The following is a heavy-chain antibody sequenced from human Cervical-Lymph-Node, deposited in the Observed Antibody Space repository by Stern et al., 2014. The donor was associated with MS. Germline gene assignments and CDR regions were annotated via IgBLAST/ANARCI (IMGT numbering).Heavy chain of an antibody. D-gene: IGHD1-26*01. CDR3: ARVGRIVGAYYFDY. V-gene: IGHV1-46*03. J-gene: IGHJ4*02. CDR2: IHPSGGST. CDR1: GYTFTSYY. Sequence: QDQLVESGAEVKKPGASVKVSCKASGYTFTSYYMHLVRQAPGQGLAWMGIIHPSGGSTSYAQQFQGRVTMTRDTSTSTVYMELSSLRSEDTAVYYCARVGRIVGAYYFDYWGQGTLVTVSS.